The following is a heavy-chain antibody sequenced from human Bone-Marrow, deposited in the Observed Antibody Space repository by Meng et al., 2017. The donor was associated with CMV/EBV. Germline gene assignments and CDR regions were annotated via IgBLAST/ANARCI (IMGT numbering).Heavy chain of an antibody. CDR2: IRYDGSNK. CDR3: AKDYYYGSGSYYYFDD. J-gene: IGHJ4*01. D-gene: IGHD3-10*01. V-gene: IGHV3-30*02. CDR1: GFTFSSYG. Sequence: GESLKISCAASGFTFSSYGMHWVRQAPGKGLEWVAFIRYDGSNKYYADSVKGRFTISRDNSKNTLYLQMNSLRAEDTAVYYCAKDYYYGSGSYYYFDDWGHGTLVTVSS.